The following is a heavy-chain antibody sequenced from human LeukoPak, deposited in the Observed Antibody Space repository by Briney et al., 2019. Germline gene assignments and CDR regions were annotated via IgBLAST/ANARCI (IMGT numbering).Heavy chain of an antibody. D-gene: IGHD5-24*01. CDR2: IYYSGST. CDR1: GGSISSSSYY. J-gene: IGHJ4*02. V-gene: IGHV4-39*01. Sequence: SETLSLTFTVSGGSISSSSYYWGWIRQPPGKGLEWIGSIYYSGSTYYNPSLKSRVTISVDTSKNQFSLKLSSMTAADTAVYYCASTLKSKKPTVGAATIEPFDYWGQGTLVTVSS. CDR3: ASTLKSKKPTVGAATIEPFDY.